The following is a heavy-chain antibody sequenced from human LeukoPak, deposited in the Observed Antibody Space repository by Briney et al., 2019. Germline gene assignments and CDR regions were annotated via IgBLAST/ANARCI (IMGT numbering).Heavy chain of an antibody. V-gene: IGHV3-64*01. CDR3: ARGMTAAMGTPDPFDY. J-gene: IGHJ4*02. CDR1: GFTFSSYA. CDR2: ISSNGGST. D-gene: IGHD2-21*02. Sequence: GGSLRLSCAASGFTFSSYAMHWVRQAPGKGLEYVSAISSNGGSTYYANSVKGRFTISRDNSKNTLYLQMGSLRAEDMAVYYCARGMTAAMGTPDPFDYWGQGTPVTVSS.